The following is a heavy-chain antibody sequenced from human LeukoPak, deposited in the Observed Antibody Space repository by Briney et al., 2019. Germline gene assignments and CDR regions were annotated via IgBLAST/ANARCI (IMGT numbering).Heavy chain of an antibody. CDR1: GFTFSSYS. Sequence: PGGSLRLSCAASGFTFSSYSMNWVRQAPGKGLEWVSYISSSSSTIYYADSVKGRFTISRDNAKNSLYLRMNSLRAEDTAVYYCAIVSSVAGINYWGQGTLVTVSS. J-gene: IGHJ4*02. CDR3: AIVSSVAGINY. V-gene: IGHV3-48*01. CDR2: ISSSSSTI. D-gene: IGHD6-19*01.